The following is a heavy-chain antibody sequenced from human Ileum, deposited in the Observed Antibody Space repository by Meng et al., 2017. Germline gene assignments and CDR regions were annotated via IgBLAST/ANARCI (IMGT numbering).Heavy chain of an antibody. D-gene: IGHD3-22*01. CDR3: ARGHYDKYFDS. CDR1: GGSVNTGSYY. CDR2: MYFSGST. V-gene: IGHV4-61*01. J-gene: IGHJ4*02. Sequence: VLLQKSGPDLVRHSETLSLTCTISGGSVNTGSYYWSWIRQPPGKGLEWIGYMYFSGSTKYNASLKSRVSISVDTSKKQFSLNLTSVTAADTAVYYCARGHYDKYFDSWGQGTLVTVSS.